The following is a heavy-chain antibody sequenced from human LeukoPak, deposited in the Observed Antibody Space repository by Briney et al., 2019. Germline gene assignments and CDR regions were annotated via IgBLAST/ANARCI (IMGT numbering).Heavy chain of an antibody. Sequence: SQTLSLSCAISGDSVSNNTAAWNWIRQSPSRGLEWLGRTYYRSKWYNDYAVSVKSRIIINPDTSKNQFSLQVNAVTPEDTAVYYCAREQFSSRWYALDYWGQGILVTVSS. CDR2: TYYRSKWYN. J-gene: IGHJ4*02. CDR1: GDSVSNNTAA. CDR3: AREQFSSRWYALDY. V-gene: IGHV6-1*01. D-gene: IGHD6-19*01.